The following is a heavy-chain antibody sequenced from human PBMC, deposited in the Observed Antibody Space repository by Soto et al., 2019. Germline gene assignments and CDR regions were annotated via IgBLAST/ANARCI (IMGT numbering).Heavy chain of an antibody. CDR3: ARGIAVAGRKLRWFDP. D-gene: IGHD6-19*01. J-gene: IGHJ5*02. Sequence: GASVKVSCKASGYTFTSYDINWVRQATGQGLEWMGWMNPNSGNTGYAQKFQGRVTMTRNTSISTAYMELSSLRSEDTAVYYCARGIAVAGRKLRWFDPWGQGTLVTVSS. V-gene: IGHV1-8*01. CDR2: MNPNSGNT. CDR1: GYTFTSYD.